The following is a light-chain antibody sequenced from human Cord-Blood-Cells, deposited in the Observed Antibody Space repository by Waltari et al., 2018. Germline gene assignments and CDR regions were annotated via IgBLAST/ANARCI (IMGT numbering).Light chain of an antibody. V-gene: IGKV1-5*03. Sequence: DIQMTQSPSTLSASVADRVTITCRASQSISSWLAWYQQKPGKAPKLLIYKASSLESGVPSRFSGSGSGTEFTLTISSLQPDDFATYYCQQYNSYSLWTFGQGTKVEIK. CDR1: QSISSW. CDR3: QQYNSYSLWT. J-gene: IGKJ1*01. CDR2: KAS.